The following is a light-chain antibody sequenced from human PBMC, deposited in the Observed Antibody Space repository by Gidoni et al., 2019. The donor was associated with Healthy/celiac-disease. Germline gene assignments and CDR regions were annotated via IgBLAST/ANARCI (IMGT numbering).Light chain of an antibody. V-gene: IGLV1-44*01. Sequence: QSVLPRPPPPSGPPGQRVTISCSGSSPNIGSNTVNWYQQPPGTAPKPLISSNNPRPSGVPDRFSGSKSGTSASLVISGLQSEDEADYYCAAWDDSLNGWVFGGGTKLTVL. J-gene: IGLJ3*02. CDR3: AAWDDSLNGWV. CDR2: SNN. CDR1: SPNIGSNT.